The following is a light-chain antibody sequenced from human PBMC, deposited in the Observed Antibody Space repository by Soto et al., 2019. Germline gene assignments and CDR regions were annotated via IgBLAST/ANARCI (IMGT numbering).Light chain of an antibody. CDR2: DVT. J-gene: IGLJ1*01. V-gene: IGLV2-11*01. CDR3: CSYAGDFYV. Sequence: QSVLTQPRSVSGSPGQSFAISCTGTTSDVGGYDYVSWYQQHPGKAPELIIFDVTKRPSGVPDRFSGSKSGNTASLTISGLQAEDEADYFCCSYAGDFYVFGSGTKVTVL. CDR1: TSDVGGYDY.